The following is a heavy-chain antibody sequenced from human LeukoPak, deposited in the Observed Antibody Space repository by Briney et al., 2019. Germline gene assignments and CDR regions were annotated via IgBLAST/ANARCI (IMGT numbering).Heavy chain of an antibody. Sequence: GGSLRLSCAASGFTFGAYTINWVRQAPGKGLEWVSCIFSRSESILYADSVKGRFTISRDNAKNTLYLQMNSLRAEDTAVYYCARDTDTVTTILDYWGQGTLVTVSS. J-gene: IGHJ4*02. CDR3: ARDTDTVTTILDY. D-gene: IGHD4-17*01. CDR2: IFSRSESI. CDR1: GFTFGAYT. V-gene: IGHV3-21*01.